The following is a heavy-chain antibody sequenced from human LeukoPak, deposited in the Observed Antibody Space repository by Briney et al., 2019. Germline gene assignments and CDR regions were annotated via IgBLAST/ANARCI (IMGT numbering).Heavy chain of an antibody. D-gene: IGHD6-19*01. CDR1: GFTFSSYA. Sequence: GLSLRLSCAASGFTFSSYATSWVRHAPGKGLELVSAISVNGGGTYYADSAKGRFTISRDNSKNTLYLQMNTLRVVHTAVYHCVKFGSGWQPNWESTGADYWGQGTLVTVSS. CDR2: ISVNGGGT. V-gene: IGHV3-23*01. CDR3: VKFGSGWQPNWESTGADY. J-gene: IGHJ4*02.